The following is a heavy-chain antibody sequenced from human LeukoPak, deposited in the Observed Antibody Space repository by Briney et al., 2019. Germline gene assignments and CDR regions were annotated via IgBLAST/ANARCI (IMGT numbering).Heavy chain of an antibody. Sequence: SETLSLTCTVSGGSISSSSYYWGWIRQPPGKGLEWIGYIYHGGITYYNPSLKSRVTISVDRSKNQFSLKLTSVTAADTAVYFCARGDYYHSSGYYHYYYYVDVWGKGTTVTVSS. CDR2: IYHGGIT. CDR1: GGSISSSSYY. D-gene: IGHD3-22*01. V-gene: IGHV4-30-2*01. CDR3: ARGDYYHSSGYYHYYYYVDV. J-gene: IGHJ6*03.